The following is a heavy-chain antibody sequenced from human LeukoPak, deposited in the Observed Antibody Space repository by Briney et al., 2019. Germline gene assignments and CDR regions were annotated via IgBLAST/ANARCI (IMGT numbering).Heavy chain of an antibody. CDR3: ARTYYYDSSGYHPWAFDI. Sequence: SGTLSLTCTVSGGSISSYYWSWIRQPAGKGLEWIGRIYTSGSTNYNPSLKSRVTMSVDTSKNQFSLKLSSVTAADTAVYYCARTYYYDSSGYHPWAFDIWGQGTMVTVSS. D-gene: IGHD3-22*01. CDR2: IYTSGST. V-gene: IGHV4-4*07. CDR1: GGSISSYY. J-gene: IGHJ3*02.